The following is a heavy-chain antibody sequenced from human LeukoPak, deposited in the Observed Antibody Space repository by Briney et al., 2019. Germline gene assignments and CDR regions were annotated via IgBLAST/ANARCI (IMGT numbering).Heavy chain of an antibody. D-gene: IGHD2-2*01. CDR1: GFTFSDYY. CDR3: VRVRVEVEVVPAYFFDP. Sequence: GGSLRLSCAASGFTFSDYYMSWIRQAPGKGLEWVSYISSSSSYTNYADSVKGRFTISRDNAKNSLYLQMNSLRAEDTAVYYCVRVRVEVEVVPAYFFDPWGQGTLVTVSS. CDR2: ISSSSSYT. V-gene: IGHV3-11*06. J-gene: IGHJ5*02.